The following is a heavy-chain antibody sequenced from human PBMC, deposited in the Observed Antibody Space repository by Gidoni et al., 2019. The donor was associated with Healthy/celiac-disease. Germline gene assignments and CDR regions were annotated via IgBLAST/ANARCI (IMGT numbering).Heavy chain of an antibody. CDR3: ARHGLVGATNDAFDI. CDR1: GGYFSGYY. D-gene: IGHD1-26*01. J-gene: IGHJ3*02. CDR2: INHSGST. V-gene: IGHV4-34*01. Sequence: QVQLQQWGAGLLKPSETLSLTCAVYGGYFSGYYWSWIRQPPGKVLEWIGEINHSGSTNYNPSLKSRVTISVDTSKNQFSLKLSSVTAADTAVYYCARHGLVGATNDAFDIWGQGTMVTVSS.